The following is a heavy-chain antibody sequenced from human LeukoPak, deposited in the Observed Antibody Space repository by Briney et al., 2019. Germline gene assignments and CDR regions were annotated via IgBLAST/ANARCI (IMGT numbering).Heavy chain of an antibody. CDR3: ASLGLQFILPPQGYGMDV. V-gene: IGHV3-23*01. Sequence: GGSLRLSCAASGFTFSSYAMSWVRQAPGKELEWVSAISGSGGSTYYADPVKGRFTISRDNSKNTLYLQMNSLRAEDTAVYYCASLGLQFILPPQGYGMDVWGQGTTVTVSS. CDR2: ISGSGGST. J-gene: IGHJ6*02. CDR1: GFTFSSYA. D-gene: IGHD5-24*01.